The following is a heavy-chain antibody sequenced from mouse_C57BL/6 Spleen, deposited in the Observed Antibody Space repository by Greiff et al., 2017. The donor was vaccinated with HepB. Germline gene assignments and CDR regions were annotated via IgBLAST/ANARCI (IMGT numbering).Heavy chain of an antibody. CDR2: ISDGGSYT. V-gene: IGHV5-4*01. CDR3: ARDRDYDYDDAPYYYAMDY. J-gene: IGHJ4*01. D-gene: IGHD2-4*01. Sequence: EVQRVESGGGLVKPGGSLKLSCAASGFTFSSYAMSWVRQTPEKRLEWVATISDGGSYTYYPDNVKGRFTISRDNAKNNRYLQMSHLKSEDTAMYYCARDRDYDYDDAPYYYAMDYWGQGTSVTVSS. CDR1: GFTFSSYA.